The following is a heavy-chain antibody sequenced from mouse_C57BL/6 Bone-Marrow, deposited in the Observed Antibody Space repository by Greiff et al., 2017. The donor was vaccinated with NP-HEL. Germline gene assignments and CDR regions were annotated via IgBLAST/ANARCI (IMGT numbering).Heavy chain of an antibody. Sequence: EVQLQQSGAELVRPGASVKLSCTASGFNIKDDYMHWVKQRPEQGLEWIGWIDPENGDTEYASKFQGKATITADTSSNTAYLQLSSLTSEDTAVYYCTTCGSSPYYFDYWGQGTTLTVSS. V-gene: IGHV14-4*01. CDR2: IDPENGDT. J-gene: IGHJ2*01. CDR3: TTCGSSPYYFDY. D-gene: IGHD1-1*01. CDR1: GFNIKDDY.